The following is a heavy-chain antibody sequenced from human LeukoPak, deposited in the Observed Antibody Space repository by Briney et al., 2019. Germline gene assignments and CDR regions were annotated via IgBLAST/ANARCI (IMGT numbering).Heavy chain of an antibody. Sequence: ASVKVSCKASGGTFSSYAISWVRQAPGQGLEWMGGIIPIFGTANYAQKFQGRVTITADESTSTAYMELSSLRSEDTAVYYCARRHCYDSSSAIGMDVWGQGTTVTVSS. CDR2: IIPIFGTA. CDR3: ARRHCYDSSSAIGMDV. V-gene: IGHV1-69*13. J-gene: IGHJ6*02. D-gene: IGHD3-22*01. CDR1: GGTFSSYA.